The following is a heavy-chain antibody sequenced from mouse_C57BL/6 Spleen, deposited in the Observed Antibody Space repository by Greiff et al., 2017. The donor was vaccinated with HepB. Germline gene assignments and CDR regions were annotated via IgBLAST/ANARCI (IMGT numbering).Heavy chain of an antibody. CDR2: INYDGSST. V-gene: IGHV5-16*01. J-gene: IGHJ2*01. CDR1: GFTFSDYY. CDR3: ARGGVYGKGFDY. D-gene: IGHD2-1*01. Sequence: EVQRVESEGGLVQPGSSMKLSCTASGFTFSDYYMAWVRQVPEKGLEWVANINYDGSSTYYLDSLKSRFIISRDNAKNILYLQMSSLKSEDTATYYCARGGVYGKGFDYWGQGTTLTVSS.